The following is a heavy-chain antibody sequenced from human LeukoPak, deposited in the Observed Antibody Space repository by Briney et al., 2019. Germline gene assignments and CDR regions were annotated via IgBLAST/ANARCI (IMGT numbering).Heavy chain of an antibody. J-gene: IGHJ4*02. V-gene: IGHV3-7*05. CDR1: GFTFSNYW. CDR3: VRWSGSWYY. D-gene: IGHD6-13*01. CDR2: IKQDGSEQ. Sequence: GGSLRLSCAASGFTFSNYWMSWVRQAPGKGLEWVANIKQDGSEQYYVDSVKGRFTISRDNSKNSLYPQMNSLRAEDTAVHYCVRWSGSWYYWGQGTLVTVSS.